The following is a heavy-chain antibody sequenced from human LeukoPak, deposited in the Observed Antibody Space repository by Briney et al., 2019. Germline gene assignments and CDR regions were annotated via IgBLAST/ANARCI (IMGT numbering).Heavy chain of an antibody. CDR2: ISGSGGST. CDR3: AKDSRLYYYYGMDV. Sequence: PGGSLRLSCAASGFTFSSYAMSWVRQAPGKGLEWVSAISGSGGSTYYADSVKGRFTISRDNSKNTLYLQMNSLRAEDTAVYCCAKDSRLYYYYGMDVWGQGTTVTVSS. V-gene: IGHV3-23*01. CDR1: GFTFSSYA. J-gene: IGHJ6*02.